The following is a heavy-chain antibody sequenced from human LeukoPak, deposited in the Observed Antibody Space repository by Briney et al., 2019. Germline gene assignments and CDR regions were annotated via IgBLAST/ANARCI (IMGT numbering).Heavy chain of an antibody. D-gene: IGHD2-15*01. CDR1: GGSISSSSYY. CDR3: ARDGVVVAATPDYYYYMDV. J-gene: IGHJ6*03. CDR2: IYYSGST. V-gene: IGHV4-39*07. Sequence: PSETLSLTCTVSGGSISSSSYYWGWIRQPPGKGLEWIGSIYYSGSTYYNPSLKSRVTISVDTSKNQFSLKLSSVTAADTAVYYCARDGVVVAATPDYYYYMDVWGKGTTVTISS.